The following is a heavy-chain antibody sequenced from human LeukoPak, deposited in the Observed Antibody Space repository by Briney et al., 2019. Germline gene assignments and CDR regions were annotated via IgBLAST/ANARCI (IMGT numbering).Heavy chain of an antibody. J-gene: IGHJ3*01. CDR3: ARDSAADDNDFDV. D-gene: IGHD6-25*01. CDR1: GFSFSSYG. V-gene: IGHV3-33*01. Sequence: GGSLRLSCIPSGFSFSSYGMHWVRQAPGKGLEWVAVIWSHGNRKHHSDSVEGRFAISRDNSKDILYLQMNNLRAEDTALYYCARDSAADDNDFDVWGQGTMVTVSS. CDR2: IWSHGNRK.